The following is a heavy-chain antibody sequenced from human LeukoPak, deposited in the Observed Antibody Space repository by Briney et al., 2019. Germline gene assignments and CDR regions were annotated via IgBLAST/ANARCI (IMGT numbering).Heavy chain of an antibody. CDR3: ARGPKGDYGEDY. CDR2: ISSSIIYI. D-gene: IGHD4-17*01. J-gene: IGHJ4*02. V-gene: IGHV3-21*01. Sequence: PGGSLRLSCAASGFTFSSYGIHWVRQAPGKGLEWVSSISSSIIYIYYADSVKGRFTISRDTAKNSLYLQMNSLRAEDTAVYYCARGPKGDYGEDYWGQGTLVTVSS. CDR1: GFTFSSYG.